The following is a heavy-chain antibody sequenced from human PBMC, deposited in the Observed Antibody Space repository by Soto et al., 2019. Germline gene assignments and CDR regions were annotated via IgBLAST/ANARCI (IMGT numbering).Heavy chain of an antibody. CDR1: GYIFTSYY. Sequence: ASVKVSCKASGYIFTSYYIHWVRQAPGQGLEWMGWINPFGGGTGFAQKFRGRVTMTRNTSISTAYMELSSLRSEDTAVYYCARERTGTTSMDVWGQGTTVTVSS. CDR3: ARERTGTTSMDV. V-gene: IGHV1-8*02. CDR2: INPFGGGT. D-gene: IGHD1-1*01. J-gene: IGHJ6*02.